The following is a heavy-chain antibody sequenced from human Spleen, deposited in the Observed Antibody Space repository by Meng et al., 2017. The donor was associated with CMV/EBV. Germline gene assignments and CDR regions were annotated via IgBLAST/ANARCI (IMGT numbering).Heavy chain of an antibody. V-gene: IGHV1-2*07. CDR3: ARVLTGTGPLDAFHF. J-gene: IGHJ3*01. D-gene: IGHD1/OR15-1a*01. CDR1: GYTFTAHY. Sequence: ASVKVSCKASGYTFTAHYFHWVRQAPGQGLEWLGWLNPNSGGTNYAHKFQGRVTMTRDTSISTAYMELSRLRSDDMAVYYCARVLTGTGPLDAFHFWGQGTLVTVSS. CDR2: LNPNSGGT.